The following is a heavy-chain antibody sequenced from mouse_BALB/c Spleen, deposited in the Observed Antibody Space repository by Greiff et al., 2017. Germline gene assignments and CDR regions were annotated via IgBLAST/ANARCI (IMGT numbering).Heavy chain of an antibody. Sequence: EVQLVESGGGLVKPGGSLKLSCAASGFTFSSYAMSWVRQTPEKRLEWVATISSGGSYTYYPDSVKGRFTISRDNAKNTLYLQMSSLRSEDTAMYYCASHYYGLYYFDYWGQGTTLTVSS. CDR3: ASHYYGLYYFDY. V-gene: IGHV5-9-3*01. J-gene: IGHJ2*01. CDR1: GFTFSSYA. D-gene: IGHD1-2*01. CDR2: ISSGGSYT.